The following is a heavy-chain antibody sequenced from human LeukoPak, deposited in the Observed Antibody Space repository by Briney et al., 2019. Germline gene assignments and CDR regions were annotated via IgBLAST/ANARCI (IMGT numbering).Heavy chain of an antibody. CDR1: GFTFSSYW. Sequence: PPGGSLRLPCAASGFTFSSYWMHWVRQAPGKGLVWVSRINSDGSTINYADSVKGRFTISRDNAKNTLYLQMDSLRAEDTAVYYCTRETVVVATASLGYWGLGTLVTVSS. J-gene: IGHJ4*02. V-gene: IGHV3-74*01. D-gene: IGHD2-2*01. CDR3: TRETVVVATASLGY. CDR2: INSDGSTI.